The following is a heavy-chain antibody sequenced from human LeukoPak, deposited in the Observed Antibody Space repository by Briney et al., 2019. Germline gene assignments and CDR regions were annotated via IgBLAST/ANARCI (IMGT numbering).Heavy chain of an antibody. J-gene: IGHJ6*03. CDR3: ARWRRPSSWSYYYYYMDV. V-gene: IGHV4-34*01. CDR1: GGSFSGYY. D-gene: IGHD6-13*01. Sequence: PSETLSLTCAVYGGSFSGYYWSWIRQPPGKGLEWIGEINHSGSTNYNPSLKSRVTISVDTSKNQFSLKLSSVTAADTAVYYCARWRRPSSWSYYYYYMDVWGKGTTVTVSS. CDR2: INHSGST.